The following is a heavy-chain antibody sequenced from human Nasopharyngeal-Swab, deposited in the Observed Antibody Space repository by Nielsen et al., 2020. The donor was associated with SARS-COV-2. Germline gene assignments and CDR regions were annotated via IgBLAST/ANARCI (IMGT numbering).Heavy chain of an antibody. CDR1: GFIFSASA. J-gene: IGHJ4*02. CDR2: IGDKDHNYAT. V-gene: IGHV3-73*01. CDR3: TTDFYFDY. Sequence: GESLKISCAASGFIFSASARHWVSQASGKGREWVVRIGDKDHNYATTYGASVQGRFTISRDDSKNTAFLQMDSLKTEDTALYYCTTDFYFDYWGQGTLVTVSS.